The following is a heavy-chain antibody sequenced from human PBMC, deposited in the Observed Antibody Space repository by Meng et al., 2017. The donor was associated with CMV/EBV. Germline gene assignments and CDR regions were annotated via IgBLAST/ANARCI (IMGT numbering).Heavy chain of an antibody. Sequence: SETLSLTCTVSGGSISSSSYYWGWIRQPPGKGLEWIGSIYYSGSTYYNPSLKSRVTISVDTSKNQFSLKLSSVTAADTAVYYCARDSGGERITIFGVVIPTQYYYGMDVWGQGTTVTVSS. CDR2: IYYSGST. J-gene: IGHJ6*02. D-gene: IGHD3-3*01. CDR3: ARDSGGERITIFGVVIPTQYYYGMDV. CDR1: GGSISSSSYY. V-gene: IGHV4-39*02.